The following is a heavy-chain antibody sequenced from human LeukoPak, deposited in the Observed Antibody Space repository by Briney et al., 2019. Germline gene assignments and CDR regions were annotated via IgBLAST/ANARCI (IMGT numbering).Heavy chain of an antibody. Sequence: SETLSLTCTVSGGSVSSGRYYWSWIRQSPEKGLEWIGHIDYSGSTNSNPSLKSRVTMSVDTSKNQFSLRLSSVTAADTAVYFCARADRSDYYSAPNAFDIWGQGTMVAVSS. CDR2: IDYSGST. V-gene: IGHV4-61*01. D-gene: IGHD3-22*01. CDR3: ARADRSDYYSAPNAFDI. J-gene: IGHJ3*02. CDR1: GGSVSSGRYY.